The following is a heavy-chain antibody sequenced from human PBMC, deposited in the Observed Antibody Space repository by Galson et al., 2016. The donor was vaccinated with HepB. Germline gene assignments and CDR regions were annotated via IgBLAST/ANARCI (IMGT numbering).Heavy chain of an antibody. CDR1: GFTFRSYG. V-gene: IGHV3-30*18. CDR2: ISYDGTNK. J-gene: IGHJ2*01. D-gene: IGHD3-22*01. Sequence: SLRLSCAGSGFTFRSYGIHWVRQAPGKGLEWVAVISYDGTNKYYADSLKVRFTISRDNSKNTLYLQMNSLRAEDTAVYYCAKHSRDYSDSGGYYYGRHFDVWGRGTLVTVSS. CDR3: AKHSRDYSDSGGYYYGRHFDV.